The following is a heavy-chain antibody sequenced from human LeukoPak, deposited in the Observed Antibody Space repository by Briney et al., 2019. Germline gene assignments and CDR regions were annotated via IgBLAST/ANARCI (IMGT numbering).Heavy chain of an antibody. CDR1: RFTFGSHA. V-gene: IGHV3-23*01. D-gene: IGHD5-18*01. Sequence: PGGSLRLSCEASRFTFGSHAMYWVRQAPGKGLEWVAGIFGSGGSPHYADPVKGRFTISRDNSRNTVYLQINSLRAEDTAVYYCGKTTVGYSSGQKPAWPVDYWGQGTLVTVSS. CDR2: IFGSGGSP. CDR3: GKTTVGYSSGQKPAWPVDY. J-gene: IGHJ4*02.